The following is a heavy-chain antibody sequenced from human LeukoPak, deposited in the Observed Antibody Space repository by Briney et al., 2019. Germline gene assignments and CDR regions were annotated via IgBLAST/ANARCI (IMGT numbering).Heavy chain of an antibody. J-gene: IGHJ5*02. CDR1: GGSISSGSYY. CDR3: AREGYYYDSSGSTNNWFDP. CDR2: IYTSGST. Sequence: PSQTLSLTCTVSGGSISSGSYYWSWIRQPAGKGLEWIGRIYTSGSTNYNPSLKSRVTISVDTSKNQFSLKLSSVTAADTAVYYCAREGYYYDSSGSTNNWFDPWGQGTLVTVSS. D-gene: IGHD3-22*01. V-gene: IGHV4-61*02.